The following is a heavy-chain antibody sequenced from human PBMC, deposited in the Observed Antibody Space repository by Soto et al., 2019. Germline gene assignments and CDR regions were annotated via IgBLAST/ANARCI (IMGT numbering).Heavy chain of an antibody. Sequence: QVQLVESGGGVVQPGRSLRLSCAASGFTFSSYAMHWVLQAPGKGLEWVAVISYDGSNKYYADSVKGRFTISRDNSKNTLYLQMNSLRAEDTAVYYCAREGSPDSYGLNDYWGQGTLVTVSS. CDR3: AREGSPDSYGLNDY. D-gene: IGHD5-18*01. CDR1: GFTFSSYA. J-gene: IGHJ4*02. CDR2: ISYDGSNK. V-gene: IGHV3-30-3*01.